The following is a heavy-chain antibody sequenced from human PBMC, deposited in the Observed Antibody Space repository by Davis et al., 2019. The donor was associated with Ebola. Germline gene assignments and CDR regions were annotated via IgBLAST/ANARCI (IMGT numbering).Heavy chain of an antibody. CDR1: GFTFSSYA. CDR3: ARSGLSFGVVKYHYGMDV. V-gene: IGHV3-23*01. J-gene: IGHJ6*04. CDR2: IDGGGDAT. D-gene: IGHD3-3*01. Sequence: GGSLRLSCAASGFTFSSYAMSWVRQVPGKGLEWVSAIDGGGDATYYADSVKGRFTISRDNSKNTLFLQMNSLRAEDTAVYYCARSGLSFGVVKYHYGMDVWGKGTTVTVSS.